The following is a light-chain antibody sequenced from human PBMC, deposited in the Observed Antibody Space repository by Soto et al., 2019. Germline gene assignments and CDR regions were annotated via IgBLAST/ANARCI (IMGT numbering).Light chain of an antibody. V-gene: IGKV1-39*01. CDR2: AAS. J-gene: IGKJ1*01. CDR3: QQTYRTPHT. Sequence: DIQMTQSPSSLSAAVGDRVTITCRASQSIMRFLNWYQHKPGKAPKLLMYAASSLQSGVPSRFSCSGSETDFTLIISSFQPEDFGTYYCQQTYRTPHTFGQGTKVEIK. CDR1: QSIMRF.